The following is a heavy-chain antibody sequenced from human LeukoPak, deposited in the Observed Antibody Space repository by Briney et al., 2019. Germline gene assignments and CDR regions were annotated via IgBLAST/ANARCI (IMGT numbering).Heavy chain of an antibody. Sequence: PSQTLSLTCTVSGVSISSGGYYWSWIRQHPGKGLEWIGYIYYSGSTYYNPSLKSRVTISVDMSKNQFSLKLSSVTAADTAVYYCARDNYDILTGYPLYYFDYWGQGTLVTVSS. CDR3: ARDNYDILTGYPLYYFDY. CDR1: GVSISSGGYY. CDR2: IYYSGST. D-gene: IGHD3-9*01. V-gene: IGHV4-31*03. J-gene: IGHJ4*02.